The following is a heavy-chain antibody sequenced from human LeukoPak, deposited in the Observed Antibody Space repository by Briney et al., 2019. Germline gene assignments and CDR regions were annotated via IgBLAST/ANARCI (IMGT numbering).Heavy chain of an antibody. J-gene: IGHJ4*02. CDR2: IYYTGST. D-gene: IGHD3-3*01. Sequence: SETLSLTCTVSGGSISNYYWSWIRQPPGKGLEYIGHIYYTGSTNYNPSLKSRVTIAVDTSKNQFSLKLSSVTAADTAVYYCARGEWLTPDYWGQETLVTVSS. CDR3: ARGEWLTPDY. CDR1: GGSISNYY. V-gene: IGHV4-59*01.